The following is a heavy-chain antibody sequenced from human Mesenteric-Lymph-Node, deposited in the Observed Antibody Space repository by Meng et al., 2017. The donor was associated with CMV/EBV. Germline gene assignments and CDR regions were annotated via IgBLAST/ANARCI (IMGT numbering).Heavy chain of an antibody. CDR3: ARDLLAPDEAAAGTGYGMDV. J-gene: IGHJ6*02. D-gene: IGHD6-13*01. CDR2: IYHSGST. V-gene: IGHV4-4*02. Sequence: SSNWWSWVRQPPGKGLEWIGEIYHSGSTNYNPSLKSRVTISVDKSKNQFSLKLSSVTAADTAVYYCARDLLAPDEAAAGTGYGMDVWGQGTTVTVSS. CDR1: SSNW.